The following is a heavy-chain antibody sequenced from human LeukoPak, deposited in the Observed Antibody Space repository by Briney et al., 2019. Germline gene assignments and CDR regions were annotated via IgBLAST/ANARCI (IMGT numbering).Heavy chain of an antibody. J-gene: IGHJ4*02. CDR3: ARDLHWGPDY. CDR1: GYTFMGYY. D-gene: IGHD7-27*01. Sequence: ASVKVSCKASGYTFMGYYIHWVRQAPGQGLEWMGWINPNTGDTNYAQRFQGRVTMTRDMSINTAYMELSRLRSDDTAVYYCARDLHWGPDYWGQGTLVTVSS. V-gene: IGHV1-2*02. CDR2: INPNTGDT.